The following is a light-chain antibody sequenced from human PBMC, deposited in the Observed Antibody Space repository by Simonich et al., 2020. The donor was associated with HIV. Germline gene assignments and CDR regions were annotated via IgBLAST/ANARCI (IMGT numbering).Light chain of an antibody. J-gene: IGKJ1*01. CDR3: QQYNNWPPWT. CDR2: GAS. V-gene: IGKV3-15*01. CDR1: QSVSIN. Sequence: EIVMTQSPATLSVSPGESATLPLRASQSVSINLAWYQQKPGQAPRLLIYGASTRATGIPARFSGSGSGTEFTLTISSLQSEDFAVYYCQQYNNWPPWTFGQGTKVEIK.